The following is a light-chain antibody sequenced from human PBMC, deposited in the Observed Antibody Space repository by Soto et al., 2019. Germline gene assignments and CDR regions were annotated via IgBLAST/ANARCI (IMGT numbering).Light chain of an antibody. J-gene: IGLJ1*01. CDR1: SSDVGGYNY. CDR2: EVS. Sequence: QSALTQPASVSGSPGQSLTISCTGTSSDVGGYNYVSWYQQHPGKAPKLMIYEVSNRPSGVSNRFSGSKSGNTASLTISGLQAEDEADYYCSSYTSSSTPYVFGPGTKLTVL. V-gene: IGLV2-14*01. CDR3: SSYTSSSTPYV.